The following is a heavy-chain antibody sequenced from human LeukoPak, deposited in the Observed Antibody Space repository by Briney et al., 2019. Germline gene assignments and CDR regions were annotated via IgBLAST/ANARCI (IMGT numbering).Heavy chain of an antibody. Sequence: PSETLSLTCTVSGGSISSSSYYWGWIRQPPGKGLEWIGSIYYSGSTYYNPSLKSRVTISVDTSKNQFSLKLSSVTAADTAVYYCARRIVVVPAARAFDYWGQGTLVTVSS. V-gene: IGHV4-39*01. CDR3: ARRIVVVPAARAFDY. CDR1: GGSISSSSYY. CDR2: IYYSGST. D-gene: IGHD2-2*01. J-gene: IGHJ4*02.